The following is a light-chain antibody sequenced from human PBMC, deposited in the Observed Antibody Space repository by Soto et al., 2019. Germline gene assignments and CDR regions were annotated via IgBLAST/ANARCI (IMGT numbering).Light chain of an antibody. Sequence: ETVMTQSPATLSVSPGERATFSCRASQSVSSNLAWYQQRPGQAPRLLIYGASTRATGVPARFSGSGSGTDLTLTISSLQSEDFAVYYCQQYYNWPPITFGQGTKLEIK. CDR1: QSVSSN. CDR3: QQYYNWPPIT. V-gene: IGKV3-15*01. J-gene: IGKJ2*01. CDR2: GAS.